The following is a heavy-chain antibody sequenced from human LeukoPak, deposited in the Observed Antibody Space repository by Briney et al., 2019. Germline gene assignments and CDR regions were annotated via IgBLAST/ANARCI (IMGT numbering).Heavy chain of an antibody. CDR2: ISPYNGNT. D-gene: IGHD3-10*01. CDR1: GYTFTTYG. CDR3: ARDQTQIWFGEGLWYFDY. Sequence: ASVKVSCKASGYTFTTYGISWVRQTPGQGLEWMGWISPYNGNTKYAQRVQGRVTMTTDTSTSTAYMELRSLRSDDTAVYYCARDQTQIWFGEGLWYFDYWGQGTLVTVSS. J-gene: IGHJ4*02. V-gene: IGHV1-18*01.